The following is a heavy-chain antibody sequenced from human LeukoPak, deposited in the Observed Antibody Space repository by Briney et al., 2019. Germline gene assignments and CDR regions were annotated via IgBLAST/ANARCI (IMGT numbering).Heavy chain of an antibody. J-gene: IGHJ4*02. CDR2: ISSNRDYI. D-gene: IGHD2-2*01. Sequence: GGSLRLSCAASGFTFSSYTMNWVRQAPGKGLEWVSSISSNRDYIYNADSVKGRFTISRDNAKNSLYLQMNRLKAEDTAVYYCARDHCSSTSCFPSGTNYFDSWGQGTPVTVSS. CDR1: GFTFSSYT. V-gene: IGHV3-21*01. CDR3: ARDHCSSTSCFPSGTNYFDS.